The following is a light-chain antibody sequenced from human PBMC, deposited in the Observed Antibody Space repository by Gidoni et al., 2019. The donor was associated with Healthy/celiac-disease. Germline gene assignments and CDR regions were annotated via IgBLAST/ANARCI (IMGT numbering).Light chain of an antibody. CDR2: DAS. CDR1: QSVSSY. CDR3: KQRSNWPIT. V-gene: IGKV3-11*01. J-gene: IGKJ5*01. Sequence: EIVLPQSPATLSLSPGERATLSCRASQSVSSYLAWYQQNPGQAPRLLIYDASNRATGIPARFSGSGSGTDFTLTISSLEPEDFAVYYCKQRSNWPITFGQGKRLEIK.